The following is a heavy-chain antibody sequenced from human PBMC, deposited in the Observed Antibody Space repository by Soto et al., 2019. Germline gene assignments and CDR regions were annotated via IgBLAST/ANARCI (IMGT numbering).Heavy chain of an antibody. CDR2: IYHSGST. Sequence: LSLTCAVSGGSISSGGYSWSWIRQPPGKGLEWIGYIYHSGSTYYNPSLKSRVTISVDRSKNQFSLKLSSVTAADTAVYYCARGLITGSHYSGGWYYFDSWGQGTQVTVSS. CDR3: ARGLITGSHYSGGWYYFDS. CDR1: GGSISSGGYS. V-gene: IGHV4-30-2*01. D-gene: IGHD6-19*01. J-gene: IGHJ4*02.